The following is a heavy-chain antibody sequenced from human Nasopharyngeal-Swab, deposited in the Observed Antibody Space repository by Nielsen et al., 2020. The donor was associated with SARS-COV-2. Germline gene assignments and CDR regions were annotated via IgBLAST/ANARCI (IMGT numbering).Heavy chain of an antibody. CDR3: ATWMTAHFDY. CDR2: VDYDGVRT. D-gene: IGHD5-18*01. V-gene: IGHV3-23*01. J-gene: IGHJ4*02. CDR1: GYTFSNYA. Sequence: GESLKISCTGSGYTFSNYAISWVRQAPGQGLEWVSTVDYDGVRTRYADSVEGRFIISRDNSRNTAYLQIKSLRVEDAAVYYCATWMTAHFDYWGQGTLVT.